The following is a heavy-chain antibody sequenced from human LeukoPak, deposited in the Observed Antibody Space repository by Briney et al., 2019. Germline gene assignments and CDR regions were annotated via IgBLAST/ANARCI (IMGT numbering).Heavy chain of an antibody. V-gene: IGHV3-7*01. D-gene: IGHD5-18*01. J-gene: IGHJ4*02. CDR3: ARHLSGITGYTYGRGIDY. CDR1: GSTFSSYW. CDR2: IKKDESEK. Sequence: GGSLRLSCAASGSTFSSYWMSWVRQAPGKGLEWVANIKKDESEKYYVDSVKGRFTISRDNAKKSLYLQMNSLRAEDTAVYYCARHLSGITGYTYGRGIDYWGQGTPVTVSS.